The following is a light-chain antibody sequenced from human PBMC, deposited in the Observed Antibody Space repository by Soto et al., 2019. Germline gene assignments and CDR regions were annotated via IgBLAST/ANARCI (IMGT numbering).Light chain of an antibody. CDR3: QQYYSYPIT. CDR1: QSISSY. V-gene: IGKV1-39*01. CDR2: AAS. J-gene: IGKJ5*01. Sequence: DIQMTQSPSSLSASVADRVTITCRASQSISSYLNWYQQKPGKAPKLLIYAASSLQSGVPSRFSGSGSGTDFTLTISSLQPEDVATYYCQQYYSYPITFGQGTRLEIK.